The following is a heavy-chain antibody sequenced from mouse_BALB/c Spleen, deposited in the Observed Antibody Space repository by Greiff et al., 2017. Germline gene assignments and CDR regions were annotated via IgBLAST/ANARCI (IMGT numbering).Heavy chain of an antibody. CDR2: ISSGGGNT. V-gene: IGHV5-9*03. CDR3: ARCSGAMDY. CDR1: GFTFSSYT. J-gene: IGHJ4*01. D-gene: IGHD3-1*01. Sequence: EVQGVESGGGLVKPGGSLKLSCAASGFTFSSYTMSWVRQTPEKRLEWVATISSGGGNTYYPDSVTGRFTISRDNAKNNLYLQMSSLRSEDTALYYCARCSGAMDYWGQGTSVTVSS.